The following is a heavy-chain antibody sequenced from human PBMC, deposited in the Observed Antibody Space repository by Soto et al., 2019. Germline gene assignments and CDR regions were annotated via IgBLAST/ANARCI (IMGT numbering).Heavy chain of an antibody. V-gene: IGHV3-15*01. CDR2: IKSKTDGGTT. CDR1: GFTFSNAW. CDR3: TTDPAYYYYYYMDV. J-gene: IGHJ6*03. Sequence: PGGSLRLSCAASGFTFSNAWMSWVRQAPGKGLEWVGRIKSKTDGGTTDYAAPVKGRFTISRDDSKNTLYLQMNSLKTEDTAVYYCTTDPAYYYYYYMDVWGKGTTVTVSS.